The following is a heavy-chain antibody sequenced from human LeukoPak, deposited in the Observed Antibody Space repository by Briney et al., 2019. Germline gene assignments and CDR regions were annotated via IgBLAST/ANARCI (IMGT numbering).Heavy chain of an antibody. D-gene: IGHD2/OR15-2a*01. CDR2: IYASGST. CDR1: GGSISSYY. V-gene: IGHV4-4*07. J-gene: IGHJ4*02. CDR3: ARDFYGDDGHHPFDY. Sequence: SSETLSLTCSVSGGSISSYYWNWLRQPAGKGLEWIGRIYASGSTNYNPSLKSRVTISMDKSKNHFSLNLKSVTAADTAFYYCARDFYGDDGHHPFDYWGQGIQVTVSS.